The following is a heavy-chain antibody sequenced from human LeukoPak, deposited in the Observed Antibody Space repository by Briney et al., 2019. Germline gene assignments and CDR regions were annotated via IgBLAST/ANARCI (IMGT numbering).Heavy chain of an antibody. CDR1: GFTFDDYG. D-gene: IGHD3-3*01. CDR2: INWNGGST. V-gene: IGHV3-20*04. CDR3: ARDTNYYDFWSGYYMSKGFDP. J-gene: IGHJ5*02. Sequence: PGGSLRLSCAASGFTFDDYGMSWVRQAPGKGLEWVSGINWNGGSTGYADSVKGRFTISRDNAKNYLYLQMNSLRAEDTALYYCARDTNYYDFWSGYYMSKGFDPWGQGTLVTVSS.